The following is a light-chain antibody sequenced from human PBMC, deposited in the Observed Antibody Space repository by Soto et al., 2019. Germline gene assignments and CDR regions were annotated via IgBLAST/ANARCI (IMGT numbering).Light chain of an antibody. J-gene: IGKJ4*01. CDR2: DAS. Sequence: EVVLTQSPDTLSLSPGERATLSCRASQIVRKNYLAWYQQKPGQPPRLLIHDASLRATDIPDRFSGSGSGTDFTLTISRMETEDFAVYYCQQTSTSPLTFGGGTKVE. V-gene: IGKV3-20*01. CDR1: QIVRKNY. CDR3: QQTSTSPLT.